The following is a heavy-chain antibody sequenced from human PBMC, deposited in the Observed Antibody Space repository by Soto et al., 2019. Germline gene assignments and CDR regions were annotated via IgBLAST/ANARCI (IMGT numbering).Heavy chain of an antibody. J-gene: IGHJ4*02. CDR2: IYYSGST. CDR3: ARVYDSSGYYSYYFDY. CDR1: GGSISSGDYY. Sequence: QVQLQESGPGLVKPSQTLSLTCTVSGGSISSGDYYWSWIRQPPGKGLEWIGYIYYSGSTYYNPSLKRRVTISVDTSKNQFSLKLSSVTAADTAVYYCARVYDSSGYYSYYFDYWGQGTLVTVSS. V-gene: IGHV4-30-4*01. D-gene: IGHD3-22*01.